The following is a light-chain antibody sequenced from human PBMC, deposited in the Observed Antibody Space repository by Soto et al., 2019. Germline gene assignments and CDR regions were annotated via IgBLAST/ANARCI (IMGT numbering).Light chain of an antibody. V-gene: IGLV2-23*02. CDR3: CSYAGTSTPNWV. J-gene: IGLJ3*02. CDR1: FNDVGTYDL. Sequence: QSALTQPASVSGSPGQSITISCTGSFNDVGTYDLVSWYQHYPGKAPKLIMYEVTKRPSGVSNRFSGSKSGNTASLTISGLQAEDEADYFCCSYAGTSTPNWVFGGGTKVTVL. CDR2: EVT.